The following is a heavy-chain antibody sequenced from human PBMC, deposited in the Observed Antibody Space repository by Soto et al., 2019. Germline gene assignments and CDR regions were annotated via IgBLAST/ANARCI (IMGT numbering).Heavy chain of an antibody. J-gene: IGHJ6*02. Sequence: QVQLVQAGAEVKKPGSSVKVSCKDSGGTFSSYAISWVRQAPGQGLEWMGGIIPIFGTANYAQKFQGRVTITADESTSKDFMELNSLRSEDTAVYYFARNVSSGRNGMDVWGQGTTGTVTS. CDR2: IIPIFGTA. D-gene: IGHD6-19*01. V-gene: IGHV1-69*12. CDR3: ARNVSSGRNGMDV. CDR1: GGTFSSYA.